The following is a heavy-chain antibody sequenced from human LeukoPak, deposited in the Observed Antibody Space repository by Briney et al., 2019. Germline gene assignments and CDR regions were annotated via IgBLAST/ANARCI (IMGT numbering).Heavy chain of an antibody. CDR1: GASISSGPYY. Sequence: SETLSLTCTVSGASISSGPYYWSWIRQPAGKGLEWIGRISTSGGIDYHPSLKGRVTISVDTSKNQFSLKLSSVTAADTAFYYCARDRPDDYSQSGGFDIWGQGTMVTVSS. D-gene: IGHD4-11*01. CDR2: ISTSGGI. J-gene: IGHJ3*02. V-gene: IGHV4-61*02. CDR3: ARDRPDDYSQSGGFDI.